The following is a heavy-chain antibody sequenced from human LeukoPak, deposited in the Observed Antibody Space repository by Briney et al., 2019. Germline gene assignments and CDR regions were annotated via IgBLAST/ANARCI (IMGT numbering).Heavy chain of an antibody. J-gene: IGHJ3*02. CDR3: AKDKGSWYHTGAFDI. V-gene: IGHV3-9*03. CDR1: GFTFDDYA. Sequence: PGRSLRLSCAASGFTFDDYAMHWVRQAPGKGLEWVSGISWNSGSIGYADSVKGRFTISRDNAKNSLYLQMNSLRAEDMALYYCAKDKGSWYHTGAFDIWGQGTMVTVSS. CDR2: ISWNSGSI. D-gene: IGHD6-13*01.